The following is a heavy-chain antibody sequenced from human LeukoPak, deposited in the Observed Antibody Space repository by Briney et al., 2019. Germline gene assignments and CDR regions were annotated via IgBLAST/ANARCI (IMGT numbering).Heavy chain of an antibody. Sequence: GGSLRLSCAASGFTFSSYAMSWVRQAPGKGLEWVSGISGSGTSTYYADSVKGRFTISTDKSKNTLYLQMNSLRAEDTAVYYCAKTYGGNSRSGFDYWGQGTLVTVSS. CDR1: GFTFSSYA. J-gene: IGHJ4*02. V-gene: IGHV3-23*01. D-gene: IGHD4-23*01. CDR2: ISGSGTST. CDR3: AKTYGGNSRSGFDY.